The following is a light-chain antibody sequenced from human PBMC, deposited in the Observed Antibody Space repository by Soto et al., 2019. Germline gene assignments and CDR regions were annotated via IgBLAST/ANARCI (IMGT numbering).Light chain of an antibody. CDR1: RSVSSSY. CDR2: GAS. V-gene: IGKV3-20*01. Sequence: EIVLTQSPGTLSLSPGERATLSCRASRSVSSSYLAWYQQKPGQAPRLLIYGASSRDTGIPDRFSGSGSGTDFTLTISRLEPEDFAVYYCQQYGSIPKTFGGGTKVEIK. CDR3: QQYGSIPKT. J-gene: IGKJ4*01.